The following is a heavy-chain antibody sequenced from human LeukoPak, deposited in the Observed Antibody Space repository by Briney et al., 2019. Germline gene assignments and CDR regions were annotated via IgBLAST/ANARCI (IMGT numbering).Heavy chain of an antibody. V-gene: IGHV1-24*01. CDR3: ATAKDYRAIPDY. Sequence: ASVKVSCKASGGTFSSYAISWVRQAPGQGLEWMGGFDPEDGETIYAQKFQGRVTMTEDTSTDTAYMELSSLRSEDTAVYYCATAKDYRAIPDYWGQGTLVTVSS. J-gene: IGHJ4*02. CDR2: FDPEDGET. CDR1: GGTFSSYA. D-gene: IGHD4/OR15-4a*01.